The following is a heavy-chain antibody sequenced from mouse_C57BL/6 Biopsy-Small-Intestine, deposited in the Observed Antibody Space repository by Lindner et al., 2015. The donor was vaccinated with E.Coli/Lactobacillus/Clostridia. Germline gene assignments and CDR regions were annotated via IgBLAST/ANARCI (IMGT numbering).Heavy chain of an antibody. D-gene: IGHD3-3*01. Sequence: VQLQESGGGLVKPGGSRKLSCAASGFTFSDYGMHWVRQAPEKGLEWAAYISSGSSTIYYADTVKGRFTISRDNAKNTLFLQMTSLRSEDTAMYYCVRGGTGWGQGTSVTVSS. CDR2: ISSGSSTI. J-gene: IGHJ4*01. CDR3: VRGGTG. CDR1: GFTFSDYG. V-gene: IGHV5-17*01.